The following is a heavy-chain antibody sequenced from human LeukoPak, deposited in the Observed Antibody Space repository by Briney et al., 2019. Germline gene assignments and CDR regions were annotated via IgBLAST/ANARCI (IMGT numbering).Heavy chain of an antibody. V-gene: IGHV3-23*01. CDR2: IGVSGSST. D-gene: IGHD2-2*01. J-gene: IGHJ4*02. CDR3: AKLPPRVVPSANYYFDY. Sequence: GGSLRLSCAASGFTFSSYAMSWVRQAPGKGLEWVSAIGVSGSSTYYADSVKGRFTISRDNSKNTLYLQMNILRAEDTAVYYCAKLPPRVVPSANYYFDYWGQGTLVTLSS. CDR1: GFTFSSYA.